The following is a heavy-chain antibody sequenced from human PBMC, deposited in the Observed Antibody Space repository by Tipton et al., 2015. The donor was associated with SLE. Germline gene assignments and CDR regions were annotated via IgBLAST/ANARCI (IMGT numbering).Heavy chain of an antibody. Sequence: TLSLTCTVSGGSISSHYWSWIRQPPGKGLEWIGYIYTSGSTNYNPSLKSRVTISVDTSKNQFSLKLSSVTAADTAVYYCAGGTGITYFDYWGQGTLVTASS. CDR2: IYTSGST. J-gene: IGHJ4*02. V-gene: IGHV4-4*08. D-gene: IGHD3-16*01. CDR1: GGSISSHY. CDR3: AGGTGITYFDY.